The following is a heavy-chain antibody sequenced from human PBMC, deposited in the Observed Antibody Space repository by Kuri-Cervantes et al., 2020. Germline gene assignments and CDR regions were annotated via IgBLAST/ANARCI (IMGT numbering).Heavy chain of an antibody. D-gene: IGHD5-24*01. CDR2: ISPNSGGT. CDR1: GYTFTSYG. Sequence: ASVKVSCKASGYTFTSYGISWVRQAPGQGLEWMGWISPNSGGTNYAQKFQGRVTMTRDTSISTAYMELSSLRSEDTAVYYCAIWDGYNSQYFDLWGRGTLVTVSS. V-gene: IGHV1-2*02. CDR3: AIWDGYNSQYFDL. J-gene: IGHJ2*01.